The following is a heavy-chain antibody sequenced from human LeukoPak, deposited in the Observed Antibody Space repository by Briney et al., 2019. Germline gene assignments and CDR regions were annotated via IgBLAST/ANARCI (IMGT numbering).Heavy chain of an antibody. CDR2: ISYDGSNK. Sequence: PGGSLRLSCAASGFTFSSCAMSWVRQAPGKGLEWVAVISYDGSNKYYADSVKGRFTISRDNSKNTLYLQMNSLRAEDTAVYYCARGLSVLRYFDWSRGSIDYWGQGTLVTVSS. D-gene: IGHD3-9*01. J-gene: IGHJ4*02. CDR1: GFTFSSCA. V-gene: IGHV3-30-3*01. CDR3: ARGLSVLRYFDWSRGSIDY.